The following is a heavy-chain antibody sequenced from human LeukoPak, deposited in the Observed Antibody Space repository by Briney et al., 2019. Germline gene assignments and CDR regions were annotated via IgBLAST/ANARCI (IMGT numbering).Heavy chain of an antibody. Sequence: GGSLRLSXAASGFTFRSYAMSWVRQAPGKGLEWVSAISGSGGSTYYADSVKGRFTISRDNSKNTLYLQMNSLRAEDTAVYYCAKPPSYYKDAFDIWGQGTMVTVSS. V-gene: IGHV3-23*01. CDR2: ISGSGGST. CDR1: GFTFRSYA. CDR3: AKPPSYYKDAFDI. J-gene: IGHJ3*02. D-gene: IGHD1-26*01.